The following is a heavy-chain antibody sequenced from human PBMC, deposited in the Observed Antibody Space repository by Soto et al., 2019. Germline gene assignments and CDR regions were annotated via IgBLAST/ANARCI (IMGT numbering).Heavy chain of an antibody. V-gene: IGHV5-10-1*01. CDR2: IDPSDSYT. Sequence: SLKISCKGSGYSFTSYWISWVRQMPGKGLEWMGRIDPSDSYTNYSPSFQGHVTISADKSVSTAYLQWSSLKASDTAMYYCARHYVAPPNYDILTGYYYEFDPWGQGTLVTVSS. D-gene: IGHD3-9*01. J-gene: IGHJ5*02. CDR1: GYSFTSYW. CDR3: ARHYVAPPNYDILTGYYYEFDP.